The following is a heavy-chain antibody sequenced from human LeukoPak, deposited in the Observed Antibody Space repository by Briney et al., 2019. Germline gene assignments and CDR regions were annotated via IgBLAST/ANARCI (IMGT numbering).Heavy chain of an antibody. J-gene: IGHJ4*02. CDR1: GFTFSSYD. CDR3: TTGPYKVAVAGTREVAMDDY. Sequence: GGSLRLSCAASGFTFSSYDWHWVRQAPGKGLEWVAVISYDGSNKYYADSVKGRFTISRDNSKNTLYLQINSLKTEDTAVYYSTTGPYKVAVAGTREVAMDDYWGQGTLVTVSS. V-gene: IGHV3-30*03. CDR2: ISYDGSNK. D-gene: IGHD6-19*01.